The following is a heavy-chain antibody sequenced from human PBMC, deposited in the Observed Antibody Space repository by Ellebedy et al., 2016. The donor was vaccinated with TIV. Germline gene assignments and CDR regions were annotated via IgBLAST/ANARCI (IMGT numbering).Heavy chain of an antibody. CDR2: ISSDGNNK. V-gene: IGHV3-30*03. CDR1: GFTFSSYG. J-gene: IGHJ3*01. CDR3: ATIVVVGLGAFDV. D-gene: IGHD2-15*01. Sequence: GESLKISCAASGFTFSSYGFHWVRQAPGKGLERVAFISSDGNNKYYADSVKGRFPISRDNSKNTLYLQMNSLRAEDTAMYYCATIVVVGLGAFDVWGQGTMVTVSS.